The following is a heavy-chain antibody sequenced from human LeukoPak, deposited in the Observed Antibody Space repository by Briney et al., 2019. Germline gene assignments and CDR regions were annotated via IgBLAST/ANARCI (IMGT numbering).Heavy chain of an antibody. J-gene: IGHJ4*02. Sequence: GGSLRLSCAASGFTFSTYAFNWVRQAPGKGLEWVSSISSSSSYIYYADSVKGRFTISRDNAKNSLYLQMNSLRAEDTAVYYCARAGLWELHQGDFDYWGQGTLVTVSS. CDR2: ISSSSSYI. D-gene: IGHD1-26*01. CDR3: ARAGLWELHQGDFDY. V-gene: IGHV3-21*01. CDR1: GFTFSTYA.